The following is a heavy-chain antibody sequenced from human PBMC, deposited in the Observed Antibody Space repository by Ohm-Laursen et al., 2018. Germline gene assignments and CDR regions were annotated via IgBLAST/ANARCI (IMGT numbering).Heavy chain of an antibody. CDR3: AKDSSGGYYGMHV. D-gene: IGHD3-10*01. J-gene: IGHJ6*02. CDR2: ISRNSGSM. CDR1: GFTFDDYA. V-gene: IGHV3-9*01. Sequence: SLRLSCTASGFTFDDYAMHWVRQAPGKGLEWVSGISRNSGSMGYADSVKGRFTISRDNAKNSLYLQMNSLRAEDTALYYCAKDSSGGYYGMHVWGQGTTVTVSS.